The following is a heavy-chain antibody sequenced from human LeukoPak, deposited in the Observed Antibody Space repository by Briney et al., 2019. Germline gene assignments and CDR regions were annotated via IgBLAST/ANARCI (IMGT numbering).Heavy chain of an antibody. D-gene: IGHD3-3*01. J-gene: IGHJ6*04. CDR3: ARVGYDFWSGHMDV. CDR2: IYTSGST. CDR1: GGSISSGSYY. V-gene: IGHV4-61*02. Sequence: SETLSLTCTVSGGSISSGSYYWSWIRQPAGKGLEWIGRIYTSGSTNYNPSPKSRVTISVDTSKNQFSLKLSSVTAADTAVYYCARVGYDFWSGHMDVWGKGTTVTVSS.